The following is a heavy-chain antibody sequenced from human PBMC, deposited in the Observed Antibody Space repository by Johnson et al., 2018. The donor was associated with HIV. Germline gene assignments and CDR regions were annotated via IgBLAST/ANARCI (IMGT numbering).Heavy chain of an antibody. CDR2: IYSGGST. Sequence: VESGGGLVQPGGSLRLSCAASGFTVSSNYMNWVRQAPGKGLEWVSVIYSGGSTFYADSVKGRFTISRDNAKYTVDLQMNSLRVEDTAVYYCAKVDCGGDTCAGYDPFDLWGQGTLVTVSS. D-gene: IGHD2-21*01. J-gene: IGHJ3*01. CDR1: GFTVSSNY. CDR3: AKVDCGGDTCAGYDPFDL. V-gene: IGHV3-66*01.